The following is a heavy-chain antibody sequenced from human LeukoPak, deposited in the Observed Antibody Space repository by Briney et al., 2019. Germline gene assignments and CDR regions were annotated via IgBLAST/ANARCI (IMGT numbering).Heavy chain of an antibody. CDR3: ARGQMGTITAFDY. Sequence: SETLSLTCSVSGYSISGYYWSWIRQPPGKALEWIGCIYYSGTTNYNPSLESRVTISVDTSKNHVSLKLSSVTAADTAVYYCARGQMGTITAFDYWGQGTLVTVSS. CDR1: GYSISGYY. V-gene: IGHV4-59*01. J-gene: IGHJ4*02. CDR2: IYYSGTT. D-gene: IGHD5-24*01.